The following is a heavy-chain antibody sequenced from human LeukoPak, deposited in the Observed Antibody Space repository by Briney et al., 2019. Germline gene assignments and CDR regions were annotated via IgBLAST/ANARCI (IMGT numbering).Heavy chain of an antibody. CDR2: INHSGST. V-gene: IGHV4-34*01. J-gene: IGHJ5*02. CDR3: ARGGSGYSYGHTNWFDP. Sequence: PSETLSLTCAVYGGSFSGYDWSWIRQPPGKGLEWIGEINHSGSTNYNPSLKSRVTISVDTSKNQFSLKLSSVTAADTAVYYCARGGSGYSYGHTNWFDPWGQGTLVTVSS. CDR1: GGSFSGYD. D-gene: IGHD5-18*01.